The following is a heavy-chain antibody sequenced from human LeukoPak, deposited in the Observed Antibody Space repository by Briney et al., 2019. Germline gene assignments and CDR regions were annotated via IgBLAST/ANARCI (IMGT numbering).Heavy chain of an antibody. D-gene: IGHD3-10*01. J-gene: IGHJ3*02. CDR3: ARFHNYYGSGRAFDI. CDR1: GFTFSSYW. CDR2: INSDGSST. Sequence: QAGGSLRLSCAASGFTFSSYWMHWVRQAPGKGLVWVSRINSDGSSTSYADSVKGRFTISRDNAKNTLYLQMNSLRAEDTAVYYCARFHNYYGSGRAFDIWGQGTMVTVSS. V-gene: IGHV3-74*01.